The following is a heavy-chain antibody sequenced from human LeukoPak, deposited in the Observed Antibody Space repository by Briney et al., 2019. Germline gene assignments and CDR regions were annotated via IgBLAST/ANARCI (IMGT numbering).Heavy chain of an antibody. Sequence: GRSLRLSCAASGFTFSNYDMHWVRQAPGQGLEWVAVIWSDGSDKYYEDSVKGRFTISRDNSKNTLDLQMNSLRAEDTAVYYCARAPQWLLFDYWGQGTLVTVSS. V-gene: IGHV3-33*01. CDR2: IWSDGSDK. CDR3: ARAPQWLLFDY. D-gene: IGHD3-22*01. J-gene: IGHJ4*02. CDR1: GFTFSNYD.